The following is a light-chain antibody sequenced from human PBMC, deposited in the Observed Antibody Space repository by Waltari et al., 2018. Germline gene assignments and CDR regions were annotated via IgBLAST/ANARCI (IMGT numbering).Light chain of an antibody. Sequence: DIQMTQSPSSLSASVGDRVTITCRAGQSVSSYLNWYQQKPVKAPNLLIYAASSLQIEVPSRSSGRGSVKDVTFTISSLQPEDFEIYYCEQSFTTPRTFGQGTKVEVK. CDR2: AAS. V-gene: IGKV1-39*01. CDR1: QSVSSY. CDR3: EQSFTTPRT. J-gene: IGKJ1*01.